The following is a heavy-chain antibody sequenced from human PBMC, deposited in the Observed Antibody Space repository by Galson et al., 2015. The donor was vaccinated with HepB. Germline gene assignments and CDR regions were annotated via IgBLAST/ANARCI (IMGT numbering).Heavy chain of an antibody. V-gene: IGHV1-69*13. J-gene: IGHJ6*02. CDR3: ARDIVATDYYYYGMDV. CDR1: GGTFSSYA. D-gene: IGHD5-12*01. Sequence: SVKVSCKASGGTFSSYAISWVRQAPGQGLEWMGGIIPIFGTANYAQKFQGRVTITADESTSTAYKELSSLRSEDTAVYYCARDIVATDYYYYGMDVWGQGTTVTVSS. CDR2: IIPIFGTA.